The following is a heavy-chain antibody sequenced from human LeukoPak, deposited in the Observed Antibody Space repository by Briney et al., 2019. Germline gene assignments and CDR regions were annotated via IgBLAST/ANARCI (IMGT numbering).Heavy chain of an antibody. CDR1: GFTFSSYS. CDR3: ARVVPPTDYGSGSYFWDPYYFDY. D-gene: IGHD3-10*01. V-gene: IGHV3-48*01. CDR2: ISSSSSTI. Sequence: GGSLRLSCAASGFTFSSYSMNWVRQAPGKGLEWVSYISSSSSTIYYADSVKGRFTISRDNAKNSLYLQMNSLRAEDTAVYYCARVVPPTDYGSGSYFWDPYYFDYWGQGTLVTVSS. J-gene: IGHJ4*02.